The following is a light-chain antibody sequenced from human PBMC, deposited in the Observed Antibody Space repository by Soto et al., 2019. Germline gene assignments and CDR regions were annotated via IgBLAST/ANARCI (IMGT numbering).Light chain of an antibody. J-gene: IGKJ2*01. CDR3: QQSYSTLYT. CDR2: AAS. Sequence: DIQMTQSPSSLSASVGDRVIITCRASQSINTYLNWYQHKPGEAPKLLIYAASSLQVGVPSRFSGSGSGTDFPLTITSLQPEDFATYYCQQSYSTLYTFGQGTKLEIK. CDR1: QSINTY. V-gene: IGKV1-39*01.